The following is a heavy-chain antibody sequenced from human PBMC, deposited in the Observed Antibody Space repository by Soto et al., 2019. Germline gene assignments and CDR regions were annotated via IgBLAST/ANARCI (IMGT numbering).Heavy chain of an antibody. J-gene: IGHJ6*02. CDR3: ARGRGRLRGYSYGYYYYGMDV. D-gene: IGHD5-18*01. CDR1: GGSFSGYY. V-gene: IGHV4-34*01. Sequence: SETLSLTCAVYGGSFSGYYWSWIRQPPGKGLEWIGEINHSGSTNYNPSLKSRVTISVDTSKNQFSLKLSSVTAADTAVYYCARGRGRLRGYSYGYYYYGMDVWGQGTTVTVSS. CDR2: INHSGST.